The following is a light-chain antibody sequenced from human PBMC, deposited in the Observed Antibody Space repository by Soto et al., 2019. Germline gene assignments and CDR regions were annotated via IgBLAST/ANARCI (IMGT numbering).Light chain of an antibody. CDR1: RSDVGGYNL. J-gene: IGLJ2*01. V-gene: IGLV2-23*01. Sequence: QSVLTQPASVSGSPGQSIIISCTGTRSDVGGYNLVSWYQHHPGNAPKLLIYEGDKRPSGVSSRFSGSKSGNTASLTISGLQAEDEADYYCCSFARRSTAVFGGGTKLTVL. CDR2: EGD. CDR3: CSFARRSTAV.